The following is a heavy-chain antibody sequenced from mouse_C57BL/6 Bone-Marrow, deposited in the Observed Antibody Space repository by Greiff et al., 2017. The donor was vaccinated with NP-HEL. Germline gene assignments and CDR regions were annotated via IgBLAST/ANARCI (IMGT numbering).Heavy chain of an antibody. J-gene: IGHJ4*01. CDR3: ARSIYYDYADDPFYDMDY. CDR1: GFTFTDYY. Sequence: EVHLVESGGGLVQPGGSLSLSCAASGFTFTDYYMSWVRQPPGKALEWLGFIRNKANGYTTEYSASVKGRFTISRDTSQSILYLHMNALRAEDSATYYCARSIYYDYADDPFYDMDYGGQGTSVTVSA. V-gene: IGHV7-3*01. CDR2: IRNKANGYTT. D-gene: IGHD2-4*01.